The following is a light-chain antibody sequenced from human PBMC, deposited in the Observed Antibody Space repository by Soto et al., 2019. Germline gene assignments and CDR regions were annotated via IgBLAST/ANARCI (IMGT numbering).Light chain of an antibody. J-gene: IGLJ1*01. CDR2: EVS. CDR1: SSDVGSYNL. V-gene: IGLV2-23*02. CDR3: CSYAGSSTYV. Sequence: QSVLTQPASVSGSPGQSITISCTGTSSDVGSYNLVSWYQQYSSTAPKLMLYEVSKRPSGVSNRFSGSKSGNTASLTISGLQAEDEADYYCCSYAGSSTYVFGTGTKLTVL.